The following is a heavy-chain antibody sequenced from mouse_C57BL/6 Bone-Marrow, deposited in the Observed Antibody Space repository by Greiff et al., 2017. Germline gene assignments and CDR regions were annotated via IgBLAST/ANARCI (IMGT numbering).Heavy chain of an antibody. J-gene: IGHJ4*01. Sequence: LMESGPELVKPGASVKISCKASGYSFTDYNMNWVKQSNGKSLEWIGVIYPNYGTTSYNQKFKGKATLTVDQSSSTAYMQLNSLTSEDSAVYYCARGYDYDYAMDYWGQGTSVTVSS. CDR1: GYSFTDYN. CDR2: IYPNYGTT. CDR3: ARGYDYDYAMDY. D-gene: IGHD2-4*01. V-gene: IGHV1-39*01.